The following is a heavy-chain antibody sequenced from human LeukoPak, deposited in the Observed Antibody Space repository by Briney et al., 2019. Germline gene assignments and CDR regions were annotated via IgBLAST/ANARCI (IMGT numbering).Heavy chain of an antibody. Sequence: GGSLRLSCAASGFTVSSNYMSWVRQAPGKGLEWVSIIYSGGSTYYADSVKGRFTISRDNFKNTLYLQMNSLRAEDTAVYYCARDLRGYYDSSGYSDYWGQGTLVTVSS. CDR1: GFTVSSNY. CDR3: ARDLRGYYDSSGYSDY. CDR2: IYSGGST. V-gene: IGHV3-66*01. D-gene: IGHD3-22*01. J-gene: IGHJ4*02.